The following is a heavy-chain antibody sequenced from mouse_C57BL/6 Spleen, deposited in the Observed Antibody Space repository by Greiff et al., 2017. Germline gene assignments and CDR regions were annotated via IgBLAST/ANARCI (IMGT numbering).Heavy chain of an antibody. V-gene: IGHV1-39*01. Sequence: VQLQQSGPELVKPGASVKISCKASGYSFTDYNMNWVKQSNGKSLEWIGVINPNYGTTSYNQKFKGKATLTVEQSSSTAYMQLNSLTSEDSAVYYGARTPVPPTTDYAMDYWGQGTSVTVSS. J-gene: IGHJ4*01. CDR3: ARTPVPPTTDYAMDY. D-gene: IGHD1-1*01. CDR1: GYSFTDYN. CDR2: INPNYGTT.